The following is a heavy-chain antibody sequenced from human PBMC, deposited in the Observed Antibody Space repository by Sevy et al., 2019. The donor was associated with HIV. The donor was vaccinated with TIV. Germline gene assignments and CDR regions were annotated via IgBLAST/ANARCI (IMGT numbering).Heavy chain of an antibody. D-gene: IGHD6-6*01. V-gene: IGHV3-9*01. CDR1: GFTFDDYA. CDR3: AKAPPAPTTYSRSSYTEHYYYYMDV. J-gene: IGHJ6*03. CDR2: ISWNSGSI. Sequence: GGSLRLSCAASGFTFDDYAMHWVRQAPGKGLEWVSGISWNSGSIGYADSVKGRFTISRDNAKNSLYLQMNSLRAEDTALYYCAKAPPAPTTYSRSSYTEHYYYYMDVWGKWTTVTVSS.